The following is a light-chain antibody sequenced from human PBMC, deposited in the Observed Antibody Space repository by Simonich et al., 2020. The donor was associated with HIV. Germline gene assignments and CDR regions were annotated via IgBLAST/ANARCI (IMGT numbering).Light chain of an antibody. J-gene: IGLJ2*01. V-gene: IGLV1-40*01. Sequence: QSVLTQAPSVSGAPGQRVTISCTGNSSNIGANYDVHWYQQFPGTAPKVLIYGNNKRPLGVPDRFSVAKSGTSASRAITGLQAEDEADYYCQSYDRSLSGSVFGGGTKLTVL. CDR1: SSNIGANYD. CDR3: QSYDRSLSGSV. CDR2: GNN.